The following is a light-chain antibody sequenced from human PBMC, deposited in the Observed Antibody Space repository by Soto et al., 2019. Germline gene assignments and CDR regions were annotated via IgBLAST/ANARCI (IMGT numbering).Light chain of an antibody. Sequence: QSALTQPPSVSGAPGQRGTISCTGSSSNIGAGYDVHWYQQLPGTAPKLLIYGNSNRPSGVPDRFSGSKSGTSASLAITGLQAEDEADYYCQSYDSSLSGSVLGTGTKVTVL. V-gene: IGLV1-40*01. CDR2: GNS. CDR1: SSNIGAGYD. J-gene: IGLJ1*01. CDR3: QSYDSSLSGSV.